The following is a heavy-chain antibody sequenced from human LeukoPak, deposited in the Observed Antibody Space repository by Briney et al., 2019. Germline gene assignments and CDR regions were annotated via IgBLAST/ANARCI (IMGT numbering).Heavy chain of an antibody. CDR2: ISRSGSPI. V-gene: IGHV3-48*03. CDR3: ARSTGDDYYYGLDV. CDR1: GLTLSSYE. Sequence: GGSVRLSCIASGLTLSSYEMNWVRQAPGKGPEWISSISRSGSPIYADSVKGRFTISRDNAKNSLYLQMNSLRGEDTAVYYCARSTGDDYYYGLDVWGQGTTVTVSS. D-gene: IGHD7-27*01. J-gene: IGHJ6*02.